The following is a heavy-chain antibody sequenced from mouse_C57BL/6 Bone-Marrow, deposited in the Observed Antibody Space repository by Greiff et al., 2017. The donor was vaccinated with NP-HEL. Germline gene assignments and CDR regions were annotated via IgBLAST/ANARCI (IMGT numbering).Heavy chain of an antibody. Sequence: VVEPGASVKLSCKASGYTFTEYTIHWVKQRSGQGLEWIGWFYPGSGSIKYNEKFKDKATLTADKSSSTVYMELSRLTSEDSAVYFCARHEEVNWDGYFDYWGQGTTLTVSS. CDR3: ARHEEVNWDGYFDY. CDR2: FYPGSGSI. CDR1: GYTFTEYT. V-gene: IGHV1-62-2*01. J-gene: IGHJ2*01. D-gene: IGHD4-1*01.